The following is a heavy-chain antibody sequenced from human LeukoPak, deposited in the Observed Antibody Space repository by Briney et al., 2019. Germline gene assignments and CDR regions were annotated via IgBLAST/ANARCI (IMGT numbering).Heavy chain of an antibody. D-gene: IGHD6-6*01. CDR2: IYTSGST. V-gene: IGHV4-4*07. CDR1: GGSISSYY. CDR3: ARDKQLEHYYYYYMDV. Sequence: SETLSLTCTVSGGSISSYYWSWIRQPAGKGLEWIGHIYTSGSTNYNPSLKSRVTMSVDTSKNQFSLKLSSVTAADTAVYYCARDKQLEHYYYYYMDVWGKGTTVTVSS. J-gene: IGHJ6*03.